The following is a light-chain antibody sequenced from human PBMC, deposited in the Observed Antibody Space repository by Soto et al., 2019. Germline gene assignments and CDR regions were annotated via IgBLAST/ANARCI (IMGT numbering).Light chain of an antibody. CDR3: ISYTVSRSYV. CDR1: SSNIGAGYD. Sequence: QSVLTQPPSVSGAPGQRVTISCTGRSSNIGAGYDVHWYQQFPGTAPKLLINGNNNRPSGVPDRFSGSRSGTSASLAISGLQAEDEADYYCISYTVSRSYVFGTGTKVTVL. J-gene: IGLJ1*01. V-gene: IGLV1-40*01. CDR2: GNN.